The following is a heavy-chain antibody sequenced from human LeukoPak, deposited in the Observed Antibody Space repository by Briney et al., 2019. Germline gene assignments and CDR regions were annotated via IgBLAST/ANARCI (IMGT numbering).Heavy chain of an antibody. CDR2: ISYDGSNK. V-gene: IGHV3-30-3*01. Sequence: GRSLRLSCAASGFTFSSYAMHWVRQAPGKGLEWVAVISYDGSNKYYADSVKGRFTISRDNSKNTLYLQMNSLRAEDTAVYYCAKVMSVVAATRWYYFDYRGQGTLVTVSS. D-gene: IGHD2-15*01. CDR1: GFTFSSYA. CDR3: AKVMSVVAATRWYYFDY. J-gene: IGHJ4*02.